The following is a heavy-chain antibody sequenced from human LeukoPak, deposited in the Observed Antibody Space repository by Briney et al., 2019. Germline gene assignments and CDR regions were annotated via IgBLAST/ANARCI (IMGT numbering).Heavy chain of an antibody. J-gene: IGHJ4*02. V-gene: IGHV1-2*02. CDR3: ARAPDDYDFWSGPFDY. CDR1: GYTFNGYY. D-gene: IGHD3-3*01. CDR2: INPKSGGT. Sequence: GASVEVSCKASGYTFNGYYIHWVRQAPGQGLEWMGWINPKSGGTNYAQKFQGRVTMTRDTSISSAYMELNRLRSDDTAVYYCARAPDDYDFWSGPFDYWGRGTLVTVSS.